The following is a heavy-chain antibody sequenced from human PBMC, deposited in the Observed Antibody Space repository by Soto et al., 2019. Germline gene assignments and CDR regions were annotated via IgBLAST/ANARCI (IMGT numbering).Heavy chain of an antibody. CDR1: RFTFSKAW. V-gene: IGHV3-15*01. D-gene: IGHD5-18*01. CDR2: IKSKTDGGTT. Sequence: EVQLVESGGGLVKPGGSLRLSCVASRFTFSKAWMSWVRQAPGKGLEWVGHIKSKTDGGTTDYAAPVKGRFTISRDDSKNTLYLQMNSLKPEDTAVYYCNTGTWIQLWLPDYWGQGTLVTGSS. J-gene: IGHJ4*02. CDR3: NTGTWIQLWLPDY.